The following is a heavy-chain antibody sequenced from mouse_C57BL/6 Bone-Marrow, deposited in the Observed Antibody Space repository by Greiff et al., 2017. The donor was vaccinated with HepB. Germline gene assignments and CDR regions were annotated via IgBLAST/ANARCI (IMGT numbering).Heavy chain of an antibody. CDR3: ARYAIAY. CDR1: GYTFTDYY. J-gene: IGHJ3*01. CDR2: INPNNGGT. Sequence: EVKLQQSGPELVKPGASVKISCKASGYTFTDYYMNWVKQSHGKSLEWIGDINPNNGGTSYNQKFKGKATLTVDKSSSTAYMELRSLTSEDSAVYYCARYAIAYWGQGTLVTVSA. V-gene: IGHV1-26*01.